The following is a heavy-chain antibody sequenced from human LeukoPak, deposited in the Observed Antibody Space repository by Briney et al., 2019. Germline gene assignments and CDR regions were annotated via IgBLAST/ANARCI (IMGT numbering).Heavy chain of an antibody. CDR2: ISSNGGST. CDR1: GFTFSSYA. CDR3: ARAKGDYGFWYYYYYMDV. D-gene: IGHD4-17*01. J-gene: IGHJ6*03. V-gene: IGHV3-64*01. Sequence: PGGSLRLSCAASGFTFSSYAMRWVRQAPGKGLEYVSAISSNGGSTYYANSVKGRFTISRDNSKNTLYLQMGSLRAEDMAVYYCARAKGDYGFWYYYYYMDVWGKGTTVTISS.